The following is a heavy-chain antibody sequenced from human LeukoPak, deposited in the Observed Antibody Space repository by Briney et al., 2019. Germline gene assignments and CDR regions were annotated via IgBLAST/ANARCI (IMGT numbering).Heavy chain of an antibody. D-gene: IGHD1-7*01. J-gene: IGHJ4*02. CDR1: GDSVSSNSAA. V-gene: IGHV6-1*01. CDR2: TFYRSKWYN. Sequence: SQTLSLTCDISGDSVSSNSAAWNWIRQSPSRGLEWLGRTFYRSKWYNEYEVSLKSRLTIHADTSKNHFSLQLNSVTPEDTAVYYCARSRGTAIGNYERATFDYWGQGTLVTVSS. CDR3: ARSRGTAIGNYERATFDY.